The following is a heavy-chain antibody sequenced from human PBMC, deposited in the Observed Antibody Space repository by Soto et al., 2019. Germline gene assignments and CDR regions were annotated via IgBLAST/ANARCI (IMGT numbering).Heavy chain of an antibody. J-gene: IGHJ3*02. CDR3: ARRGASHGAFDI. D-gene: IGHD1-26*01. V-gene: IGHV1-69*01. CDR2: IIPIFGTA. CDR1: GGTFSSYA. Sequence: QVQLVQSGAEVKKPGSSVKVSCKASGGTFSSYAISWVRQAPGQGLEWMGGIIPIFGTANYAQKFQGRVTITADEPTSTAYMELSSVRSEDTAVYYCARRGASHGAFDIWGQGTMVTVSS.